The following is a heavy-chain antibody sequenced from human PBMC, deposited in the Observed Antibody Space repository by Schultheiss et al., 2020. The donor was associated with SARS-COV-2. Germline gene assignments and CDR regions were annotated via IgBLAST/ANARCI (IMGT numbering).Heavy chain of an antibody. CDR1: GGSISSSSYY. CDR2: IYYSGST. J-gene: IGHJ5*02. V-gene: IGHV4-39*01. D-gene: IGHD5-24*01. CDR3: ARHPRDGYNSPEPGPYNWFDP. Sequence: SETLSLTCTVSGGSISSSSYYWGWIRQPPGKGLEWIGSIYYSGSTYYNPSLKSRVTISVDRSKNQFSLKLSSVTAADTAVYYCARHPRDGYNSPEPGPYNWFDPWGQGTLVTVSS.